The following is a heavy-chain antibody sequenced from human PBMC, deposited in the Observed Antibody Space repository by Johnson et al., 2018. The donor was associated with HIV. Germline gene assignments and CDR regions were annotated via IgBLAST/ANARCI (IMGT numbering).Heavy chain of an antibody. V-gene: IGHV3-30*04. Sequence: QVQLVESGGGVVQPGRSLRLSCAASGFTFSSYAMHWVRQAPGKGLEWVACISYDGSNKYYADSVKGRFTISRDNSKNTLYLQMNSLRAEDTAGYYCAKDKSNAFDIWGQGTMVTVSS. CDR3: AKDKSNAFDI. J-gene: IGHJ3*02. CDR1: GFTFSSYA. CDR2: ISYDGSNK.